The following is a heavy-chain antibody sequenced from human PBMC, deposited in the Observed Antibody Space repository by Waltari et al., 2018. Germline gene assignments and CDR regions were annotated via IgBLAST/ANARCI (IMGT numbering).Heavy chain of an antibody. CDR1: GGSISRSSYY. J-gene: IGHJ5*02. V-gene: IGHV4-39*01. CDR2: IYYSGST. CDR3: ARHWKRSGYRFDP. D-gene: IGHD5-12*01. Sequence: QLQLQESGPGLVKPSEPLSLTCTVSGGSISRSSYYWGWIRQSPGKGLEWIGSIYYSGSTHYNPTLESRVTISGDMSKNQFSLKLSSVTAADTAVYYCARHWKRSGYRFDPWGQGTLVTVSS.